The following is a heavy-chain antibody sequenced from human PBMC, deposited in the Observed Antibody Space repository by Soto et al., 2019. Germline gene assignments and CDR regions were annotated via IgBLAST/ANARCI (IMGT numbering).Heavy chain of an antibody. Sequence: SETLSLTCTGFFGSIRSSNYYGSWFPQPHGKGLGWIGSIYYSGSTYYYPSLKSRVTISVDTSKNQFALKLSSVTAADTAVYYCARHWLYTNWFDPWGQGTLVT. CDR2: IYYSGST. CDR3: ARHWLYTNWFDP. J-gene: IGHJ5*02. V-gene: IGHV4-39*01. CDR1: FGSIRSSNYY. D-gene: IGHD2-2*02.